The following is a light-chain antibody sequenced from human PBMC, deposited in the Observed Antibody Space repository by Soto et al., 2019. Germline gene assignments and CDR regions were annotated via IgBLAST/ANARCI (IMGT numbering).Light chain of an antibody. J-gene: IGLJ1*01. CDR1: SSDVGGYNY. Sequence: QSALTQPPSAYGSHGQSVTISCTGTSSDVGGYNYVSWYQQHPGKAPKLMIYEVSKRPSGVPDRFSGSKSGNTASLTVSGLQADDEADYYCSSYGGSNTFGVFGTGTKVTV. V-gene: IGLV2-8*01. CDR3: SSYGGSNTFGV. CDR2: EVS.